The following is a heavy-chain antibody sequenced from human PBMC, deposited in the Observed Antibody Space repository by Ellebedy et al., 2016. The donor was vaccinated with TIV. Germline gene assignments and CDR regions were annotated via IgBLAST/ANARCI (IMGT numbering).Heavy chain of an antibody. CDR1: GLTFSKYG. V-gene: IGHV3-23*01. J-gene: IGHJ4*02. CDR2: ISNTGEDT. Sequence: GGSLRLSXAASGLTFSKYGMTWVRQAPGKGLEWVSTISNTGEDTSYADSVKGRFTISTDSSKNTLYLQMDSLRAADTAVYYCARNRVGAAGPYYFDHWGQGTLVTVSS. D-gene: IGHD6-13*01. CDR3: ARNRVGAAGPYYFDH.